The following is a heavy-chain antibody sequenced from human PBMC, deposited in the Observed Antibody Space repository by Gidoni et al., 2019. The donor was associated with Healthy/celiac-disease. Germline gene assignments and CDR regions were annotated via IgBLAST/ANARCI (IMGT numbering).Heavy chain of an antibody. V-gene: IGHV4-39*01. Sequence: QLQLQESGPGLVKPSETLSLTCTVSGGSISSSSYYWGWIRQPPGKGLEWIGSIYYSGSTYYNPSLKSRVTISVDTSKNQFSLKLSSVTAADTAVYYCARPGGGFDYFDYWGQGTLVTVSS. CDR1: GGSISSSSYY. D-gene: IGHD3-16*01. CDR2: IYYSGST. J-gene: IGHJ4*02. CDR3: ARPGGGFDYFDY.